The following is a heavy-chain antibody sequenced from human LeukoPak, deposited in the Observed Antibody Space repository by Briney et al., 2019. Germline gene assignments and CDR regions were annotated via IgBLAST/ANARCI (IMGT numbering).Heavy chain of an antibody. CDR2: ISSSSTI. D-gene: IGHD4-17*01. V-gene: IGHV3-48*01. Sequence: GGSLRLSCAASGFTFSSYSMNWVRQAPGKGLEWVSYISSSSTIYYADSVKGRFTISRDNAENSLYLQMNSLRAEDTAVYYCARDSYGDYSFDYWGQGTLVTVSS. CDR1: GFTFSSYS. CDR3: ARDSYGDYSFDY. J-gene: IGHJ4*02.